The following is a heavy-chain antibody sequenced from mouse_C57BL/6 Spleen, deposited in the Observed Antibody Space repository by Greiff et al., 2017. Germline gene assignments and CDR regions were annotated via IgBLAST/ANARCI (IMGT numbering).Heavy chain of an antibody. Sequence: EVQVVESGGGLVQSGRSLRLSCATSGFTFSDFYMEWVRQAPGKGLAWIAASRNKANDYTTEYSASVKVRFIVSRDTSQSILYLQMNALRAEDTAIYYCARDHDGYFYAMDYWGQGTSVTVSS. CDR3: ARDHDGYFYAMDY. V-gene: IGHV7-1*01. CDR2: SRNKANDYTT. D-gene: IGHD2-3*01. CDR1: GFTFSDFY. J-gene: IGHJ4*01.